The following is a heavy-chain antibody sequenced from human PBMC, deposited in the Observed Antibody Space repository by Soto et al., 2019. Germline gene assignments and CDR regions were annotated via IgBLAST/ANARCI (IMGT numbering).Heavy chain of an antibody. CDR3: SRDVVVGAKALNF. D-gene: IGHD2-15*01. V-gene: IGHV3-7*01. Sequence: GSLTLYGADSGFTFSNYWMPWVRQAPGKGLEWVANIKEDGSEKHYVDSVKGRFTISRDNAKNSLYLQMNSLRVEDTAVYFCSRDVVVGAKALNFWGQGALVTVSS. CDR2: IKEDGSEK. J-gene: IGHJ4*02. CDR1: GFTFSNYW.